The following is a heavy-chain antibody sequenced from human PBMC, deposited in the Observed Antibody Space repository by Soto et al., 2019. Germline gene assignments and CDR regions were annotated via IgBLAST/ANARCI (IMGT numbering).Heavy chain of an antibody. CDR2: ISSDSRTST. Sequence: GGSLRLSCVASGFSLSDYAVNWVRQAPGKGLEWVSFISSDSRTSTYYADSVRGRFTISRDNSKDTVYLQLNSLRTEDTAARDPGHDGNEYYTFDSWGQGTLVTVSS. CDR1: GFSLSDYA. J-gene: IGHJ4*02. D-gene: IGHD3-3*01. CDR3: GHDGNEYYTFDS. V-gene: IGHV3-48*01.